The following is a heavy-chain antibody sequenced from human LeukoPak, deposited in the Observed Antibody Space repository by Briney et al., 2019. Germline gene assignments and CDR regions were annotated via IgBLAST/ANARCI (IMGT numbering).Heavy chain of an antibody. D-gene: IGHD6-19*01. V-gene: IGHV4-39*07. CDR1: GGSISSSSYY. CDR2: ISYTGST. J-gene: IGHJ6*02. CDR3: ARIGSPVASEFYYYGMDV. Sequence: SETLSLTCTVSGGSISSSSYYWGWIRQPPGKGLEWIGSISYTGSTYYNPSLKSRVTISVDTSKNQFSLKLSSVTAADTAVYYCARIGSPVASEFYYYGMDVWGQGTTVTVSS.